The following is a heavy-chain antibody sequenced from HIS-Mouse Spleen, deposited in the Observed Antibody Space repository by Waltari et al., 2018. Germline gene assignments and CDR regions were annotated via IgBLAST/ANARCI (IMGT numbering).Heavy chain of an antibody. CDR3: ARHNLNYWYFDL. Sequence: QLQLQESGPGLVKPSETLSLTCTVSGCSISSSSYYWGWIRQPPGKGLEWIGSIYYSGRTYYHPSLKSRVTISGDTSKNQFSLKLSSVTAADTAVYYCARHNLNYWYFDLWGRGTLVTGSS. CDR1: GCSISSSSYY. V-gene: IGHV4-39*01. CDR2: IYYSGRT. J-gene: IGHJ2*01.